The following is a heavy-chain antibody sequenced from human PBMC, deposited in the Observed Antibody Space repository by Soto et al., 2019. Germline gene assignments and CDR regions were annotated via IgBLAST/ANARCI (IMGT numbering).Heavy chain of an antibody. J-gene: IGHJ4*02. D-gene: IGHD3-10*01. CDR2: ISGSGGST. CDR3: AKDVAMVRGIVPSPVDY. CDR1: GFTFSGYA. Sequence: GSLRLSCTASGFTFSGYAMSWVRQAPGKGLEWVSAISGSGGSTYYADSVKGRFTISRDNSKNTLYLQMNSLRAEDTAVYYCAKDVAMVRGIVPSPVDYWGQGTLVTVSS. V-gene: IGHV3-23*01.